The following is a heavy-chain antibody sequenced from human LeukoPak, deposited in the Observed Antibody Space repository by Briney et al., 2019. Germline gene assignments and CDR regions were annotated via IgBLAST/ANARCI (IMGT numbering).Heavy chain of an antibody. V-gene: IGHV4-34*01. CDR3: ARGGAITMVRGVTEPFDY. CDR1: GGSFSGYY. D-gene: IGHD3-10*01. CDR2: INHSGST. J-gene: IGHJ4*02. Sequence: TSETLSLTCAVYGGSFSGYYWSWIRQPPGKGLEWIGEINHSGSTNYNPSLKSRVTISVDTSKNQFSLKLSSVTAADTAVYFCARGGAITMVRGVTEPFDYWGQGTLVTVSS.